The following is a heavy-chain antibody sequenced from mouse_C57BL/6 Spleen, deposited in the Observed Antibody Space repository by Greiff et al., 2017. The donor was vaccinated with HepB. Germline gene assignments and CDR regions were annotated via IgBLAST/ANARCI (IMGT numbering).Heavy chain of an antibody. CDR3: ARDERDWFAY. Sequence: EVQRVESGGGLVKPGGSLKLSCAASGFTFSSYAMSWVRQTPEKRLEWVATISDGGSYTYYPDNVKGRFTISRDNAKNNLYLQMSHLKSEDTAMYYCARDERDWFAYWGQGTLVTVSA. CDR1: GFTFSSYA. J-gene: IGHJ3*01. CDR2: ISDGGSYT. V-gene: IGHV5-4*01.